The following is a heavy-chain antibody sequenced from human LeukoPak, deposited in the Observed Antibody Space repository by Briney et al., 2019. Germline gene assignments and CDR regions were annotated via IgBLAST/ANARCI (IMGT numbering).Heavy chain of an antibody. J-gene: IGHJ5*02. Sequence: SETLSLTCTVSGGSISSSSYYWGWIRQPPGKGLEWIGSIYYSGSTYYNPSLKSRVTISVDTSKNQFSLKLSSVTAADTAVYYCAGVEQGYCSSNSCLNWFDPWGQGTLVTVSS. D-gene: IGHD2-2*01. CDR1: GGSISSSSYY. CDR2: IYYSGST. V-gene: IGHV4-39*01. CDR3: AGVEQGYCSSNSCLNWFDP.